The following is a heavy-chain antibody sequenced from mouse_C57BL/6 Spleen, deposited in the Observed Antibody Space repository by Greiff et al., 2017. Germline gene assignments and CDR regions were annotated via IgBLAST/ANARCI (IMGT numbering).Heavy chain of an antibody. J-gene: IGHJ2*01. V-gene: IGHV14-4*01. Sequence: VQLKESGAELVRPGASVKLSCTASGFNIKDDYMHWVKQRPEQGLEWIGWIDPENGDTEYASKFQGKATITADTSSNTAYLQLSSLTSEDTAVYYCTTGMARGYWGQGTTLTVSS. D-gene: IGHD1-2*01. CDR3: TTGMARGY. CDR1: GFNIKDDY. CDR2: IDPENGDT.